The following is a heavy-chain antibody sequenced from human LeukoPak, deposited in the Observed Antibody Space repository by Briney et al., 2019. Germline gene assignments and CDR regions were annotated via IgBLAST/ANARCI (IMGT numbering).Heavy chain of an antibody. D-gene: IGHD3-16*01. CDR2: FDPEDGET. CDR3: ARTYYDYVWGSPNWFDP. Sequence: ASVKVSCKVSGYTLTELSMHWVRQAPGKGLEWMGGFDPEDGETIYAQKFQGRVTMTEDTSTDTAYMELRSLRSDNTAVYYCARTYYDYVWGSPNWFDPWGQGTLVTVSS. CDR1: GYTLTELS. V-gene: IGHV1-24*01. J-gene: IGHJ5*02.